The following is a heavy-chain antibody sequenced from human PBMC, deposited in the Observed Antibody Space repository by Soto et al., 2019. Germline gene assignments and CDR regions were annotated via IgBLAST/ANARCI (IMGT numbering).Heavy chain of an antibody. J-gene: IGHJ4*02. CDR2: IYSGGST. CDR3: ARDPQLSPPTSGD. D-gene: IGHD2-2*01. CDR1: GFTVSSNS. Sequence: EVQLVESGGGLVQPGGSLRLSCAASGFTVSSNSMSWVRQAPGKGLEWVSVIYSGGSTYYADSVKGRFTISRDNSKNTLYLQMNSLRAEDTAVYYCARDPQLSPPTSGDWGQGTLVTVSS. V-gene: IGHV3-66*01.